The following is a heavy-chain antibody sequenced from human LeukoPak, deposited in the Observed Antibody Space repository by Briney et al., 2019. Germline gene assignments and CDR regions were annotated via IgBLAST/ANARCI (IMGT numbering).Heavy chain of an antibody. V-gene: IGHV1-69*04. Sequence: SVKVSCKASGGTFSSYAISWVRQAPGQGLEWMGRIIPILGIANYAQKFQGRVTITADKSTSTACMELSSLRSEDTAVYYRARDSVAAVIHYYYYGMDVWGQGTTVTVSS. CDR1: GGTFSSYA. D-gene: IGHD6-13*01. J-gene: IGHJ6*02. CDR3: ARDSVAAVIHYYYYGMDV. CDR2: IIPILGIA.